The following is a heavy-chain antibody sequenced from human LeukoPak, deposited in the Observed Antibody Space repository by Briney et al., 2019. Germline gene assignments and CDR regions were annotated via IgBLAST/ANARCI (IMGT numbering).Heavy chain of an antibody. J-gene: IGHJ4*02. Sequence: GGSLRLSCAASGFTFSTYNMNWVRQAPGKGLEWVSSITSGGTYTYYADSVKGRFTTSRGNAKNSLSLQLSSLRAEDTAVYYCARGHYDILTASYKWTPDYWGQGILVTVSS. CDR2: ITSGGTYT. V-gene: IGHV3-21*06. CDR1: GFTFSTYN. D-gene: IGHD3-9*01. CDR3: ARGHYDILTASYKWTPDY.